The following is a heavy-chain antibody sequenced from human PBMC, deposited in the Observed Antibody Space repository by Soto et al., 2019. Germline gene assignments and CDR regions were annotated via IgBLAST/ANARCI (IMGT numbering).Heavy chain of an antibody. D-gene: IGHD2-15*01. J-gene: IGHJ6*02. CDR3: ARPRYPGRGYYGMDF. V-gene: IGHV5-51*01. CDR1: GYSFTSYW. Sequence: PGESLKISCKGSGYSFTSYWIGWVRQMPGKGLECMGIIYPGDSDTRYSPSFQGQVTISADKSISTAYLQWSSLKASDTAMYYCARPRYPGRGYYGMDFWGQGTSVTVSS. CDR2: IYPGDSDT.